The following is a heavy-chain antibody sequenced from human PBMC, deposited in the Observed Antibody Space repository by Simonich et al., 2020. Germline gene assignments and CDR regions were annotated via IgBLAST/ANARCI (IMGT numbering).Heavy chain of an antibody. V-gene: IGHV4-38-2*01. CDR2: IYHRGST. Sequence: QVQLQGSGPGLVKPSETLSLTCAVSGYSISSGYYWGWIRQPPGKGLEWIGSIYHRGSTYYNPSLKSRVTISVDTSKNQFSRKLSSVTAADTAVYYCARVGYSNYYYYGMDVWGQGTTVTVSS. CDR3: ARVGYSNYYYYGMDV. J-gene: IGHJ6*02. D-gene: IGHD6-13*01. CDR1: GYSISSGYY.